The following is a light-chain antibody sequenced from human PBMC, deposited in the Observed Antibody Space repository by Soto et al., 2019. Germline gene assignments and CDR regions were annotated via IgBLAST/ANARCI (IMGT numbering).Light chain of an antibody. CDR1: TGAVSSGFY. V-gene: IGLV7-43*01. CDR3: LLYFGGVWI. Sequence: QAVVTQEPSLTVSPGGTVTLTCASSTGAVSSGFYPNWIQQKPGQPPRSLVYSTTNRRSWTPARFSGSLLEGKAALTLSGAQPEYEADYYCLLYFGGVWIFGRGTQLTVL. J-gene: IGLJ7*01. CDR2: STT.